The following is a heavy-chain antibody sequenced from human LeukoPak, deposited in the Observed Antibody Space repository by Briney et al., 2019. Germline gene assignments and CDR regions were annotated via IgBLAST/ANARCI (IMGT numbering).Heavy chain of an antibody. CDR2: ISSSGSTI. Sequence: GGSLRLSCAASGFTFSSYEMNWVRQAPGKGLEWVSYISSSGSTIYYADSVKGRFTISRDNAKNSLYLQMNSLRAEDTAVYYCTRYTAETGSWSWGQGTLVTVSS. CDR1: GFTFSSYE. V-gene: IGHV3-48*03. J-gene: IGHJ4*02. CDR3: TRYTAETGSWS. D-gene: IGHD3-10*01.